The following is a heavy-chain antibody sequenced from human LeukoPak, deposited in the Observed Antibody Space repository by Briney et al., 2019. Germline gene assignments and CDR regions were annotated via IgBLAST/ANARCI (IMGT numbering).Heavy chain of an antibody. CDR3: AKGHHIMVRGVEFDY. D-gene: IGHD3-10*01. CDR1: GFTFSSYG. CDR2: IRYDGSNK. V-gene: IGHV3-30*02. J-gene: IGHJ4*02. Sequence: PGGSLRLSCAASGFTFSSYGMHWVRQAPGKGLEWVAFIRYDGSNKYYADSVKDRFTISRDNSKNTLYLQMNSLRAEDTAVYYCAKGHHIMVRGVEFDYWGQGTLVTVSS.